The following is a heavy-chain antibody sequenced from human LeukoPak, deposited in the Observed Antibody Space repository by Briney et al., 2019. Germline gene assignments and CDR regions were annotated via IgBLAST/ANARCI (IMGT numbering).Heavy chain of an antibody. Sequence: TGGSLRLSCAASGFTFSSYAMHWVRQAPGKGLEWVALISHDGSNKYYADSVKGRFTISRDNSKNTLYLQMNSLRAEDTAVYYCARVTIAVAVPYGMDVWGQGTTVTVSS. J-gene: IGHJ6*02. D-gene: IGHD6-19*01. CDR1: GFTFSSYA. V-gene: IGHV3-30*04. CDR2: ISHDGSNK. CDR3: ARVTIAVAVPYGMDV.